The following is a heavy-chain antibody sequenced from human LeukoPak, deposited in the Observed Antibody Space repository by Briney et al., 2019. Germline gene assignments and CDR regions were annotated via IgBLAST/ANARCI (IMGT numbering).Heavy chain of an antibody. J-gene: IGHJ5*02. Sequence: SETLSLTCTVSGGSISSSSYYWGWIRQPPGKGLEWIGSIYYSGSTYYNPSLKSRVTISVDTSKNQFSLKLSSVTAADTAVYYCARRLGSIAAHPRFDPWGQGTLVTVSS. V-gene: IGHV4-39*01. D-gene: IGHD6-6*01. CDR2: IYYSGST. CDR1: GGSISSSSYY. CDR3: ARRLGSIAAHPRFDP.